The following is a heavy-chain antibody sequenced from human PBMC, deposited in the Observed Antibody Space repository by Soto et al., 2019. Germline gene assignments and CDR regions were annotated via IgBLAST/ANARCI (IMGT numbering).Heavy chain of an antibody. CDR2: TSYDGSNN. Sequence: QVQLVESGGGVVQPGTSLRLSCVGSGFTFRSYVIHWVRQAPGKGLEWVALTSYDGSNNFYGDSVKGRFTISGHNSRNTVELQMDSLTFVDTALYYCARWGTTGGLDVWGQGTLVSVSS. J-gene: IGHJ4*02. D-gene: IGHD3-16*01. V-gene: IGHV3-33*05. CDR1: GFTFRSYV. CDR3: ARWGTTGGLDV.